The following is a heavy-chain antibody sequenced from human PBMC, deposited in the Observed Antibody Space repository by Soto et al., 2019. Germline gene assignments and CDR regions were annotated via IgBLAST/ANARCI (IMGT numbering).Heavy chain of an antibody. CDR1: GCSISSSNW. D-gene: IGHD5-12*01. Sequence: QVQLQESGPGLVKPSGTLSLTCAVSGCSISSSNWWSWVRQPPGKGLVWIGEIYHRGSTGYNPSLNSRVTISVDKSKNQFSLKLSSVTAADTALYYCARDLGYDYYYYYGMDVWGQATTITVSS. CDR2: IYHRGST. V-gene: IGHV4-4*02. J-gene: IGHJ6*02. CDR3: ARDLGYDYYYYYGMDV.